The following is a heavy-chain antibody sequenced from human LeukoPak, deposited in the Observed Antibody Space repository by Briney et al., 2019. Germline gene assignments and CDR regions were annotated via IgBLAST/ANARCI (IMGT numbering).Heavy chain of an antibody. CDR3: ASTAAATDPPGF. CDR1: GFTFSDYA. D-gene: IGHD6-13*01. CDR2: ISSDVYDGTTE. Sequence: GSLRLSCSASGFTFSDYAMDWVRQAPGKGLECVAVISSDVYDGTTEYYADSVKGRFTISRDNSKNTVYLQMNSLRGEDTAVYYCASTAAATDPPGFWGQGTLDTVSS. J-gene: IGHJ4*02. V-gene: IGHV3-30-3*01.